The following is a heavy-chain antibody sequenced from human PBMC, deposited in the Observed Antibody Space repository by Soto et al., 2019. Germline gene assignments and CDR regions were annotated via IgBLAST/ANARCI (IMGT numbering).Heavy chain of an antibody. CDR2: IIPIFGTA. CDR1: GGTFSSYA. CDR3: ARDGPPQYYYDSSGSMYYFDY. J-gene: IGHJ4*02. D-gene: IGHD3-22*01. V-gene: IGHV1-69*13. Sequence: SVKVSCKASGGTFSSYAISWVRQAPGQGLEWMGGIIPIFGTANYAQKFQGRVTITADESTSTAYMELSSLRSEDTAVYYCARDGPPQYYYDSSGSMYYFDYWGQ.